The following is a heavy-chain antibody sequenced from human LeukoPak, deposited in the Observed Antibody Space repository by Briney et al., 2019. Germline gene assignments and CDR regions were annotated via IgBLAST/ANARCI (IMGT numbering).Heavy chain of an antibody. J-gene: IGHJ6*02. V-gene: IGHV1-8*01. D-gene: IGHD1-26*01. Sequence: ASVKVSCKASGYTFTSYDINWVRQATGQGLEWMGWMNPNSGNTGYAQKFQGRVTMTRNTSISTAYMELSSLRSEDTAVYYCAGSSGHYYGMDVWGQGTTVTVSS. CDR1: GYTFTSYD. CDR2: MNPNSGNT. CDR3: AGSSGHYYGMDV.